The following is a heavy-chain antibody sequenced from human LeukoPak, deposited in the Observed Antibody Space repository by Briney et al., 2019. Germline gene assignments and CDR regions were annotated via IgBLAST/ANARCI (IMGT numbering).Heavy chain of an antibody. J-gene: IGHJ4*02. CDR2: TNHSGIT. CDR1: GGSSSAYF. D-gene: IGHD3-16*01. CDR3: ARVRAIGVGRRYYFDY. V-gene: IGHV4-34*01. Sequence: SETLSLTCALYGGSSSAYFWSWIRQPPGKGLEWIGETNHSGITNYNPSLQSRVTISVDTSNNQFSLKLSSVTAVDTAVYYCARVRAIGVGRRYYFDYWGQGTLVTVSS.